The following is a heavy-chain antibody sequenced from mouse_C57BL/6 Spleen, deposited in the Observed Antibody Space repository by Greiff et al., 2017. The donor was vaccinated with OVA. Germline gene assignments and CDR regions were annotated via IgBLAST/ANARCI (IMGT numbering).Heavy chain of an antibody. J-gene: IGHJ1*03. CDR3: ARENYGSSSYWYFDV. D-gene: IGHD1-1*01. CDR1: GYTFTSYW. Sequence: QVQLQQSGAELVKPGASVKMSCKASGYTFTSYWITWVKQRPGQGLEWIGDIYPGSGSTNYNEKFKSKATLTVDTSSSTAYMQLSSLTSEDSAVYYCARENYGSSSYWYFDVWGTGTTVTVSS. CDR2: IYPGSGST. V-gene: IGHV1-55*01.